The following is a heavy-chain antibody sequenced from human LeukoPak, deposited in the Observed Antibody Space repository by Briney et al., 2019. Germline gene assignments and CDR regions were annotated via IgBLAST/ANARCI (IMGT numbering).Heavy chain of an antibody. CDR1: GFTFGDYA. Sequence: GGSLRLSCTASGFTFGDYAMSWVRQAPGKGLEWVGFIRSKAYGGTTEYAASVKGRFTISRDDPKSIAYLQMNSLKTEDTAVYYCTRGGYYDFWSGYPVFDYWGQGTLVTVSS. V-gene: IGHV3-49*04. J-gene: IGHJ4*02. CDR3: TRGGYYDFWSGYPVFDY. D-gene: IGHD3-3*01. CDR2: IRSKAYGGTT.